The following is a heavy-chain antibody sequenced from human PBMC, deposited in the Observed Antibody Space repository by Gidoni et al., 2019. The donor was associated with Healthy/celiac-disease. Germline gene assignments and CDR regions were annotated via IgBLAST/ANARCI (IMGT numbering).Heavy chain of an antibody. CDR1: GSTFSSYA. Sequence: EVQLLESGGGLVQPGGSLRLCCAASGSTFSSYAMSWVRQAPGKGLEWVSAISGSGSSTYYADSGKGRFTISRDNSKNTLYLQMNSLRAEDTAVYYCAKEDDDFWSGNTLDYWGQGTLVTVSS. D-gene: IGHD3-3*01. V-gene: IGHV3-23*01. CDR2: ISGSGSST. J-gene: IGHJ4*02. CDR3: AKEDDDFWSGNTLDY.